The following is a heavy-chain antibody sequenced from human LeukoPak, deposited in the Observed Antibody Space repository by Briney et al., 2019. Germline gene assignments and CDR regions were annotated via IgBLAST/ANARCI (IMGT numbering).Heavy chain of an antibody. D-gene: IGHD3-16*01. CDR3: ASVYDYVQS. Sequence: SETLSLTCTVSGGSVNSGSYDWSWIRQPPWKGVEWFGDIYFSGTTNCNPSLKTRVTISVDTSKNQFSLKMSSVTAADTAVYYCASVYDYVQSWGQGTLVTVSS. V-gene: IGHV4-61*01. CDR2: IYFSGTT. CDR1: GGSVNSGSYD. J-gene: IGHJ4*02.